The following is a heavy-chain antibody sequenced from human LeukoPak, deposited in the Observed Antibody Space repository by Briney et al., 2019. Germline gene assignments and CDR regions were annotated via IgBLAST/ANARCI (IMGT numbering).Heavy chain of an antibody. J-gene: IGHJ5*02. CDR2: INSNNGDT. Sequence: ASVKVSCKASGSTFTACYIHWVRQAPGQGLEWMGCINSNNGDTGYAQKFHGRVTMTRDTSISTAYMELSSLTSDETAVYYCARDYVLNYLDPWGQGTLVTVSS. V-gene: IGHV1-2*02. CDR1: GSTFTACY. D-gene: IGHD3-16*01. CDR3: ARDYVLNYLDP.